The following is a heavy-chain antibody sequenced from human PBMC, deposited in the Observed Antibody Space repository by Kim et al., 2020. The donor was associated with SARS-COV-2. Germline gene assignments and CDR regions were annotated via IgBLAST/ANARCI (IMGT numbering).Heavy chain of an antibody. CDR3: TRGTTDAPGTDF. D-gene: IGHD6-13*01. J-gene: IGHJ4*02. Sequence: GGSLRLSCAASGFTFSTYSMHWVRQAPGKGLVWVSRITSATSSATYADSVRGRFTISRDNAKNTLYLQMHSLRAEDTAVYYCTRGTTDAPGTDFWGRGTAVTLST. CDR1: GFTFSTYS. V-gene: IGHV3-74*01. CDR2: ITSATSSA.